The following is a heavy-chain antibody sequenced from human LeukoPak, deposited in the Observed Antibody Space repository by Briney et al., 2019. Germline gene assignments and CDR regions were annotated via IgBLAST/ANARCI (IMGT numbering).Heavy chain of an antibody. Sequence: PGGSLRLSCAAAGFTFSSYWMHWVRQTPGKGLVWVSRINSDETSSTYADSVKGRFTISRDYAKNTLYLQMNSLRAEDTAVYYCARDAYSSVESWGQGTLVTVSS. CDR1: GFTFSSYW. CDR2: INSDETSS. D-gene: IGHD6-19*01. J-gene: IGHJ4*02. V-gene: IGHV3-74*01. CDR3: ARDAYSSVES.